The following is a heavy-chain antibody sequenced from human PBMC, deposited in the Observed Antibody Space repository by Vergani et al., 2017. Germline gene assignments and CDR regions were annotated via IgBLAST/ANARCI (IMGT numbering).Heavy chain of an antibody. CDR2: VYYSGSA. Sequence: QVQLQESGPGLVKPSETLSLTCTVSGGSVSSGSYYWSWIRQPAGKGLEWIGYVYYSGSASYNPSLKSRVTISVDTSKNHFSLKLSSVTAADTALYYCARVNYYGSGYYYHYMDVWGKGTTVTVSS. CDR1: GGSVSSGSYY. J-gene: IGHJ6*03. V-gene: IGHV4-61*10. D-gene: IGHD3-10*01. CDR3: ARVNYYGSGYYYHYMDV.